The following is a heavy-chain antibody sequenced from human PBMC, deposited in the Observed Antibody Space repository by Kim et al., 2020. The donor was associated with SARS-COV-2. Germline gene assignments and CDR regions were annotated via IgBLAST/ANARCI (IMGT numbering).Heavy chain of an antibody. CDR3: ARATHYGSGSGVGQ. CDR2: IFYSGST. Sequence: SETLSLTCAVSSDSIGSYYWNWIRQPPGQGLEWIGYIFYSGSTNYNPYLSSRVTMLLDTSKNQFSLKLRLVTAADTAASYCARATHYGSGSGVGQWGQGT. D-gene: IGHD3-10*01. J-gene: IGHJ4*01. V-gene: IGHV4-59*01. CDR1: SDSIGSYY.